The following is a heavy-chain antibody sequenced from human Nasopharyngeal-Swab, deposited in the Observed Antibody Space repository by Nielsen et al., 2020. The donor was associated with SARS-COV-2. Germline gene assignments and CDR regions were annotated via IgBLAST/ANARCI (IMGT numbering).Heavy chain of an antibody. CDR2: ISYDGSNK. J-gene: IGHJ4*02. D-gene: IGHD6-19*01. CDR1: GFTFSSYA. V-gene: IGHV3-30-3*01. Sequence: GESLKISCAASGFTFSSYAIHWVRQAPGKGLEWVAVISYDGSNKYYADSVKGRFTISRDNSRNTLYLQMNSLRAEDTAVYYCAREDPIAVAGNLDYWGQGTLVTVSS. CDR3: AREDPIAVAGNLDY.